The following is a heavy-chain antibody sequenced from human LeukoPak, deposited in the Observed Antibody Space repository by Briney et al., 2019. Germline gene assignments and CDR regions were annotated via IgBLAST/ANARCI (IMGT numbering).Heavy chain of an antibody. V-gene: IGHV4-61*09. CDR1: GGSISSGNNH. J-gene: IGHJ4*02. D-gene: IGHD4-17*01. Sequence: SQTLSLTCTVSGGSISSGNNHWSWIRQPAGKGLEWIGHIYTSGSTNYNPSLKSRVTISVDTSKNQFSLKLSSVTAADTAVYYCATTTVTTSAGFDYWGQGTPVTVSS. CDR2: IYTSGST. CDR3: ATTTVTTSAGFDY.